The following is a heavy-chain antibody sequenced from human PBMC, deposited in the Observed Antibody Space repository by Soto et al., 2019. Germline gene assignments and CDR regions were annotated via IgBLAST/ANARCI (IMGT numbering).Heavy chain of an antibody. V-gene: IGHV1-8*01. J-gene: IGHJ6*02. CDR1: GYTFTSYD. D-gene: IGHD2-21*02. CDR2: MNPNSGNT. Sequence: QVQLVQSGAEVKKPGASVKVSCKASGYTFTSYDINWVRQATGQGLEWMGWMNPNSGNTGYAQKFQGRVTMTRNTXXSTAYMELNSMRSEDTAVYYCAGPRSGDSRNGMDVWGQGTTVTVSS. CDR3: AGPRSGDSRNGMDV.